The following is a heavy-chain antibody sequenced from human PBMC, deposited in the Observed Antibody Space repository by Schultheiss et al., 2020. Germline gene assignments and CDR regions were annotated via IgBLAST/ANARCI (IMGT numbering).Heavy chain of an antibody. CDR3: AKDIGVLAAWSQYFFDY. D-gene: IGHD2-15*01. Sequence: GGSLRLSCAASGFTFSSYGMHWVRQAPGKGLEWVAVIWYDGSNKYYADSVKGRFTISRDNSKNTLYLQMNSLRAEDTAIYYCAKDIGVLAAWSQYFFDYWGQGILVTVSS. J-gene: IGHJ4*02. V-gene: IGHV3-33*06. CDR2: IWYDGSNK. CDR1: GFTFSSYG.